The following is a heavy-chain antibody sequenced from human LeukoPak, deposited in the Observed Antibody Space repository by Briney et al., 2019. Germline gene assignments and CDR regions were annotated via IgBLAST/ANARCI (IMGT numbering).Heavy chain of an antibody. CDR2: IYIGDNP. CDR1: GLTVSSSY. J-gene: IGHJ4*02. CDR3: ARVRPWVFDY. V-gene: IGHV3-53*04. Sequence: GGSLRLSCAASGLTVSSSYMSCVPQAPGKGLEWVSIIYIGDNPHYADSVKGRFTISRHNSKNTLYLQMNNLRAEDTAVYYCARVRPWVFDYWGQGTLVTVSS.